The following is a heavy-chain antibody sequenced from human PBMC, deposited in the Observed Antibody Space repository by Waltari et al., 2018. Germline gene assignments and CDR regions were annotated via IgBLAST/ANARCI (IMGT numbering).Heavy chain of an antibody. J-gene: IGHJ6*02. CDR2: FNAGNSNK. V-gene: IGHV1-3*01. CDR1: GYTFTSYA. D-gene: IGHD6-13*01. CDR3: ASRGSYSSSWYGYYYYGMDV. Sequence: QVQLVQSGAEVKQPGASVKVSCKASGYTFTSYAMHWVRQAPGQRLGWMGWFNAGNSNKKYSQKFQGRVTITRDTSASTAYMELSSLRSEDTAVYYCASRGSYSSSWYGYYYYGMDVWGQGTTVTVSS.